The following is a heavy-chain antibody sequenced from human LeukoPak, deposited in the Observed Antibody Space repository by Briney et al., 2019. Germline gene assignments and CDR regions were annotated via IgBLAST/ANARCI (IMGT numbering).Heavy chain of an antibody. J-gene: IGHJ4*02. V-gene: IGHV1-69*13. D-gene: IGHD3-10*01. CDR3: AIMVRGVIPIDY. CDR2: IIPIFGTA. CDR1: GGTFSSYA. Sequence: EASVKVSCKASGGTFSSYAISWVRQAPGQGLEWMGGIIPIFGTANYAQKLQGRVTITADESTSTAYMELSSLRSEDTAVYYCAIMVRGVIPIDYWGQGTLVTVSS.